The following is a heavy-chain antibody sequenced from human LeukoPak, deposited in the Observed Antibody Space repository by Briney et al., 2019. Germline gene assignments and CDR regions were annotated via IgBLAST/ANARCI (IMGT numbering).Heavy chain of an antibody. Sequence: PGGSLRLSCVTSGFTFSHYYMTWIRQAPGKGLEWVSYISGSGNKKYYADSVKGRFTISRDNAQNSLYLQMSSLRAEDTAIYYCARDNSESVYFFDYWGRGSLVAVSS. CDR3: ARDNSESVYFFDY. CDR2: ISGSGNKK. CDR1: GFTFSHYY. J-gene: IGHJ4*02. D-gene: IGHD1-26*01. V-gene: IGHV3-11*01.